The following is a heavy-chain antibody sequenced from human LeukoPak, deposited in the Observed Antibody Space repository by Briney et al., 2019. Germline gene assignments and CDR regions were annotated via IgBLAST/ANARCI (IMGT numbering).Heavy chain of an antibody. D-gene: IGHD6-13*01. CDR3: ARAYSSSWYFDY. Sequence: SETLSLTCTVSGVSISSYYWSWIRQPPGKGLEWIGYIYYSGSTNYNPSLKSRVTISVDTSKNQFSLKLSSVTAADTAVYYCARAYSSSWYFDYWGQGTLVTVSS. V-gene: IGHV4-59*01. CDR1: GVSISSYY. J-gene: IGHJ4*02. CDR2: IYYSGST.